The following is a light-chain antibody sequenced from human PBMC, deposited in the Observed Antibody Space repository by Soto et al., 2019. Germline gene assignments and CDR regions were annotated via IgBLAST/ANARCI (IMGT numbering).Light chain of an antibody. CDR1: SSNIGAGYD. CDR2: GST. CDR3: QSYDSSLYVV. V-gene: IGLV1-40*01. Sequence: QSALTQPPSVSGAPGQRVTISCTGSSSNIGAGYDVHWYQQLPGAAPKLLIYGSTNRPSGVPDRFSGSKSGTSASLAITGLQAEDEADYYCQSYDSSLYVVFGGGTKVTVL. J-gene: IGLJ2*01.